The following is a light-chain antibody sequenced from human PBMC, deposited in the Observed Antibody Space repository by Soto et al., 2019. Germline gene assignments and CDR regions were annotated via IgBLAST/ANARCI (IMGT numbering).Light chain of an antibody. CDR3: QQRSDWAFS. Sequence: EIVLTQSPATLSLSPGERATLSCRASQSVSDYVGWYQQKPGQAPRLLIYDASNRATGIPARFSGSGYGTDFTLTISSLEPGDSAVYYCQQRSDWAFSFGPGTKVDI. CDR1: QSVSDY. V-gene: IGKV3-11*01. CDR2: DAS. J-gene: IGKJ3*01.